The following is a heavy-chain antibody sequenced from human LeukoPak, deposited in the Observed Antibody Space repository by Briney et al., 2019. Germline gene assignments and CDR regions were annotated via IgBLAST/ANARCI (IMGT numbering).Heavy chain of an antibody. J-gene: IGHJ5*02. CDR1: GGSISSYY. V-gene: IGHV4-34*01. CDR3: ARGLMYYDFWSGTTAYNWFDP. Sequence: SETLSLTCTVSGGSISSYYWSWIRQPPGKGLEWIGEINHSGSTNYNPSLKSRVTISVDTSKNQFSLKLSSVTAADTAVYYCARGLMYYDFWSGTTAYNWFDPWGQGTLATVSS. CDR2: INHSGST. D-gene: IGHD3-3*01.